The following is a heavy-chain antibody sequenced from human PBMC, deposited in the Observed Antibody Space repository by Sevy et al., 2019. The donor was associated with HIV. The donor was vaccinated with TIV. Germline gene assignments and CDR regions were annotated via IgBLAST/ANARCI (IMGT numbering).Heavy chain of an antibody. V-gene: IGHV1-2*02. CDR1: GYTFTGYY. D-gene: IGHD3-10*01. CDR3: SRSVYGSGTYLNDY. Sequence: ASVKVSCKASGYTFTGYYIHWVLQAPGQGLEWMGWINPNGGGTNYAQKFQGRVTMTGDTSISTAYMDLTRLRSDDTAVYYCSRSVYGSGTYLNDYWGQRTLVTVSS. J-gene: IGHJ4*02. CDR2: INPNGGGT.